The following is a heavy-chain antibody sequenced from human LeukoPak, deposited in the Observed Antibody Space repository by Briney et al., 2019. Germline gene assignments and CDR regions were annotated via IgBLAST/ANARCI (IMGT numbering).Heavy chain of an antibody. J-gene: IGHJ4*02. CDR2: ISGSSRST. V-gene: IGHV3-23*01. D-gene: IGHD2-2*01. CDR1: GFTFHDNG. CDR3: AKEVCSSTSCSDY. Sequence: PGGSLRLSCAASGFTFHDNGMSWVRQAPGKGLEWVSAISGSSRSTYHAESVKGRFTISRDNSKNTLYLQMNSLRAEDTAVYYCAKEVCSSTSCSDYWGQGTLVTVSS.